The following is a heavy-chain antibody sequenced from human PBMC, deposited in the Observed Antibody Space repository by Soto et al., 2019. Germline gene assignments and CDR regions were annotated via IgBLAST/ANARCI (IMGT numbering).Heavy chain of an antibody. CDR1: GGSFSCYY. Sequence: SETLSLTCAVYGGSFSCYYWSWIRQPPGKGLEWIGEINHSGSTNYNPSLKSRVTISVDTSKNQFSLKLSSVTAADTAVCYCAVKVVVAATLYWFDPWGQGTLVTVS. D-gene: IGHD2-15*01. J-gene: IGHJ5*02. CDR2: INHSGST. V-gene: IGHV4-34*01. CDR3: AVKVVVAATLYWFDP.